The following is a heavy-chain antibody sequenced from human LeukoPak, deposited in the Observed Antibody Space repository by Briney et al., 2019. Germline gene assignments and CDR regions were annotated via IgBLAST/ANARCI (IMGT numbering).Heavy chain of an antibody. J-gene: IGHJ4*02. D-gene: IGHD6-19*01. CDR1: GGSISSGGYY. Sequence: PSGTLSLTCTVSGGSISSGGYYWSWIRQHPGKGLEWIGYIYYSGSTYYNPSLKSRVTISVDTSKNQFSLKLSSVTAADTAVYYCARDRAVAGIDYWGQGTLVTVSS. CDR3: ARDRAVAGIDY. CDR2: IYYSGST. V-gene: IGHV4-31*03.